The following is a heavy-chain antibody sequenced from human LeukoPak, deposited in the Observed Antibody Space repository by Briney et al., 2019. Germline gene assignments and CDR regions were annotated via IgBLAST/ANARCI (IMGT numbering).Heavy chain of an antibody. Sequence: PGGSLRLSCAASGFSLSGNAVSWVRQAPGKRPEWVAGIGPDDATFYPASVRGRFTISRDTSQNTISLQMNSLRAEDTALYYCAKGNLQLGQDACDIWGQGTMVTVS. CDR3: AKGNLQLGQDACDI. V-gene: IGHV3-23*01. D-gene: IGHD5-18*01. CDR2: IGPDDAT. J-gene: IGHJ3*02. CDR1: GFSLSGNA.